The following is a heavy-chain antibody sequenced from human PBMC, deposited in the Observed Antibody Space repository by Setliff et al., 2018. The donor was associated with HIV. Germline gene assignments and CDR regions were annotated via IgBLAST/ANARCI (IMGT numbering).Heavy chain of an antibody. CDR2: IIPVFATA. CDR3: ARGTGSYSYFDS. V-gene: IGHV1-69*13. Sequence: ASVKVSCKVSDVTPSNYALNWVRQAPGQGLEWMGAIIPVFATANYAQKFQGRVTITADESTLTAYMELSSLTSEDTAVYLCARGTGSYSYFDSWGLGTLVTVSS. CDR1: DVTPSNYA. J-gene: IGHJ4*02. D-gene: IGHD1-26*01.